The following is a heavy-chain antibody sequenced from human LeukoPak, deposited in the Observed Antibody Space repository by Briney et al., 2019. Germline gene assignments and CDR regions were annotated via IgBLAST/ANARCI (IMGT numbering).Heavy chain of an antibody. V-gene: IGHV5-51*01. Sequence: GESLKISCQGSGYSFTSYWIGWVRQMPGKGLEWMGIIYPGDPDTRYSPSFQGQVTISADKSISTAYLQWSSLKASDTAMYYCARGYCSGGSCYSAFYYGMDVWGQGTTVTVSS. J-gene: IGHJ6*02. D-gene: IGHD2-15*01. CDR1: GYSFTSYW. CDR3: ARGYCSGGSCYSAFYYGMDV. CDR2: IYPGDPDT.